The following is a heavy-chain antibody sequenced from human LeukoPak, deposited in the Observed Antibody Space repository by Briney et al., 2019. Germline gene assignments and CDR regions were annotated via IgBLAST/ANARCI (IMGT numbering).Heavy chain of an antibody. CDR3: AAVAGLGNAFDI. Sequence: ASVKVSCKASGYTFSGYYMHWVRQAPGQGLEWMGWINPNSGGTNYAQKFQGRVTMTRDTSISTAYMELSRLRSDDTAVYYCAAVAGLGNAFDIWGQGTMVTVSS. D-gene: IGHD6-19*01. CDR1: GYTFSGYY. CDR2: INPNSGGT. V-gene: IGHV1-2*02. J-gene: IGHJ3*02.